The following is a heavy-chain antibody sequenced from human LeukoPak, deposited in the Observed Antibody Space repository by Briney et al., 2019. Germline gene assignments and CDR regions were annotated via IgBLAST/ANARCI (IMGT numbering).Heavy chain of an antibody. Sequence: SETLSLTCTVSGGSMSRSHYYWGWIRQPPGKGLEWIGIMYYSGSTYYNPSLKSRVTISVDTSKNQFSLKLSSVTAADTALYYCNGGSYYRDGAFDISGQGTMVSVSS. CDR2: MYYSGST. D-gene: IGHD1-26*01. V-gene: IGHV4-39*01. CDR1: GGSMSRSHYY. J-gene: IGHJ3*02. CDR3: NGGSYYRDGAFDI.